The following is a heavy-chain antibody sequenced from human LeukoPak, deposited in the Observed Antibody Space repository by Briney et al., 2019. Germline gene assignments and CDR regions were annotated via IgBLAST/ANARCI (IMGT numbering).Heavy chain of an antibody. CDR2: IIPILGIA. J-gene: IGHJ6*02. Sequence: ASVKVSCKASGGTFSSYAISWVRQAPGQGLEWMGRIIPILGIANYAQKFQGRVTITADKSTSTAYMELRSLRSDDTAVYYCARGVRGVITQKYYYYGMDVWGQGTTVTVSS. V-gene: IGHV1-69*04. CDR1: GGTFSSYA. D-gene: IGHD3-10*01. CDR3: ARGVRGVITQKYYYYGMDV.